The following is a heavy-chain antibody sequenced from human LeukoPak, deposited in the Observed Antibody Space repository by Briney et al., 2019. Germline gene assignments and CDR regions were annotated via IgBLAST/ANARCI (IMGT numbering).Heavy chain of an antibody. V-gene: IGHV4-59*01. CDR1: GGSISSYY. CDR3: ARDLTPYYYYGMDV. J-gene: IGHJ6*02. CDR2: IYYSGST. Sequence: SETLSLTCTVSGGSISSYYWSWIRQPPGKGLEWIGYIYYSGSTNYNPSLKSRVTISVDTSKNQFSLKLSSVTAADTAVHYCARDLTPYYYYGMDVWGQGTTVTVSS.